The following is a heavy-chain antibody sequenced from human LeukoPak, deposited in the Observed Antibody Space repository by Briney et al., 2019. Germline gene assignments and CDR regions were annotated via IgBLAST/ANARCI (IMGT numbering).Heavy chain of an antibody. CDR2: ISSSGGST. Sequence: GGSLRLSCSASGFTFSSYAMHWVRQAPGEGLEYVSAISSSGGSTYYADSVKGRFTISRDNSKNTLYLQMSSLRAEDTAVYYCVSENAYYYDSSGYSLDYWGQGTLVTVSS. V-gene: IGHV3-64D*09. D-gene: IGHD3-22*01. J-gene: IGHJ4*02. CDR1: GFTFSSYA. CDR3: VSENAYYYDSSGYSLDY.